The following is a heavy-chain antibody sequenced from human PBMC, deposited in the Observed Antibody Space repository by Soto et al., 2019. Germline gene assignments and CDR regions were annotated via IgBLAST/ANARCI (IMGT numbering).Heavy chain of an antibody. CDR1: GFTFSSYS. D-gene: IGHD3-22*01. CDR3: ARDLDYYDSSGYYH. Sequence: GGSLRLSCAASGFTFSSYSMNWVRQAPGKGLEWVSSISSSSSYIYYADSVKGRFTISRDNAKNSLYLQMNSLRAEDTAVYYCARDLDYYDSSGYYHWGQGTLVTAPQ. J-gene: IGHJ5*02. CDR2: ISSSSSYI. V-gene: IGHV3-21*01.